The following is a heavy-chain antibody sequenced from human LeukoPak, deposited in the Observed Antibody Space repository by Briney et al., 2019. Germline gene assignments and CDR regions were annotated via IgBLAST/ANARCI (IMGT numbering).Heavy chain of an antibody. D-gene: IGHD2-8*02. Sequence: GGSLRLSCAASGFTFSSCDMHWVRQAPGKGLEWVSAIGTSDGRTYYTDSVKGRFSISRDNSKNTLYQQMNSLRAEDTAIYYCAKRVCSGGVCYPLDYWGQGTLVTVSS. CDR3: AKRVCSGGVCYPLDY. J-gene: IGHJ4*02. CDR2: IGTSDGRT. CDR1: GFTFSSCD. V-gene: IGHV3-23*01.